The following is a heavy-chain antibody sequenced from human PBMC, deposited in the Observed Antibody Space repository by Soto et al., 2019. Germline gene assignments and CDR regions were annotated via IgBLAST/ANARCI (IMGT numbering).Heavy chain of an antibody. D-gene: IGHD2-15*01. CDR1: GFTFSTYV. V-gene: IGHV3-30*18. CDR2: ISYDGSNK. CDR3: ANHQGYCSGGNCPS. J-gene: IGHJ5*02. Sequence: GGSLRLSCAASGFTFSTYVMHWVRQAPGKGLEWVASISYDGSNKYYADSVKGRFTISRDNSKNTLYLQMNSLRAEDTAVYHCANHQGYCSGGNCPSWGQGTLVTVSS.